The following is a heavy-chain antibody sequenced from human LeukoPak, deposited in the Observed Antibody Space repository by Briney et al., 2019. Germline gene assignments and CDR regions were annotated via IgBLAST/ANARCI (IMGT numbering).Heavy chain of an antibody. Sequence: SETLSLTCTVSGVSISSYYWSWIRQPPGKGLEWIGYIYYSGSTNYNPSLKSRVTISVDTSKNQSSLKLSSVTAADTAVYYCARVPVAGDYYYYGMDVWGQGTTVTVSS. CDR3: ARVPVAGDYYYYGMDV. CDR1: GVSISSYY. J-gene: IGHJ6*02. CDR2: IYYSGST. D-gene: IGHD6-19*01. V-gene: IGHV4-59*01.